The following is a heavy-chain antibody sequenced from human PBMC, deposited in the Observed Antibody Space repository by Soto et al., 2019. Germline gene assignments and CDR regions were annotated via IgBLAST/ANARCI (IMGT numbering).Heavy chain of an antibody. D-gene: IGHD1-26*01. J-gene: IGHJ3*01. CDR3: ARRASR. Sequence: EVQLVESGGGLVQPGGSLRLSCAVSGFTFSSSEMYWVRQAPGKGLEWISYIHPSGQPIFYADSVKGRFTISRDNANNSLFLQINSLRAEDTAVYYRARRASRWGQGTMVTVSS. CDR2: IHPSGQPI. CDR1: GFTFSSSE. V-gene: IGHV3-48*03.